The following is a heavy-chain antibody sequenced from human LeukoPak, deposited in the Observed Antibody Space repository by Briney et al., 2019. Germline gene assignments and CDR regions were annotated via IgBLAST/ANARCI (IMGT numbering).Heavy chain of an antibody. Sequence: SETLPLTCTVSGGSISSSSYYWGWIRQPPGKGLEWIGSIYYSGSTYYNPSLKSRVTISVDTSKNQFSLRLSSVTAADTAVYYCARLYGYYDFWSGYYKHFDYWGQGTLVTVSS. D-gene: IGHD3-3*01. CDR3: ARLYGYYDFWSGYYKHFDY. CDR2: IYYSGST. CDR1: GGSISSSSYY. V-gene: IGHV4-39*01. J-gene: IGHJ4*02.